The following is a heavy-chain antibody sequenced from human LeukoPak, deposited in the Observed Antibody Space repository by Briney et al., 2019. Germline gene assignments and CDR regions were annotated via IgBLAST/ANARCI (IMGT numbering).Heavy chain of an antibody. D-gene: IGHD1-14*01. CDR2: ISYDGSNK. CDR3: ARGSGKRIGRTPYYFDY. Sequence: PGRSLRLSCAASGFTFSSYAMHWVRQAPGKGLEWVAVISYDGSNKYYADSVKGRFTISRDNSKNTLYLQMNSLRAEDTAVYYCARGSGKRIGRTPYYFDYWGQGTLVTVSS. V-gene: IGHV3-30-3*01. CDR1: GFTFSSYA. J-gene: IGHJ4*02.